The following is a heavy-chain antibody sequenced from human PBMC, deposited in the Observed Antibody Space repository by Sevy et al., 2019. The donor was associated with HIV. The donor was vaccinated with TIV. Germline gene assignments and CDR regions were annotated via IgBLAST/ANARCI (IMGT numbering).Heavy chain of an antibody. CDR2: INWNSNTI. V-gene: IGHV3-9*01. CDR1: GFTFDSYP. J-gene: IGHJ4*02. CDR3: AKAPNGYYGSGREGYYFDY. D-gene: IGHD3-10*01. Sequence: GGSLRLSCAASGFTFDSYPMHWVRQAPGKGLEWVAGINWNSNTIDYAASVKGRFTISRDNSKNTLYLQMNSLRAEDTAVYYCAKAPNGYYGSGREGYYFDYWGQGTLVTVSS.